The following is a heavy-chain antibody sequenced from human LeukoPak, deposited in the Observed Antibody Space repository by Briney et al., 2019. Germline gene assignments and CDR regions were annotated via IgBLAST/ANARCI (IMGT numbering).Heavy chain of an antibody. CDR3: ARDRPTFHYSSSWYSDY. J-gene: IGHJ4*02. V-gene: IGHV4-39*07. Sequence: SETLSLTCTVSGGSISSSSYYWGWIRQPPGKGLEWIGSIYYSGSTYYNPSLKSRVTISVDTSKNQFSLKLSSVTAADTAVYYCARDRPTFHYSSSWYSDYWGQGTLVTVSS. D-gene: IGHD6-13*01. CDR2: IYYSGST. CDR1: GGSISSSSYY.